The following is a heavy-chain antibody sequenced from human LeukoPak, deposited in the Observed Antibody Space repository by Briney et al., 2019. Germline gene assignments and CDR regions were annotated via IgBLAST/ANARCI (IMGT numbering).Heavy chain of an antibody. D-gene: IGHD6-19*01. V-gene: IGHV3-30*03. Sequence: GGSLRLSCAASGFTFSSYNMNWVRQAPGKGLEWVAVISYDGSNKYYADSVKGRFTISRDNSKNTLYLQMNSLRAEDTAVYYCARESSGWYFSYYFDYWGQGTLVTVSS. J-gene: IGHJ4*02. CDR3: ARESSGWYFSYYFDY. CDR2: ISYDGSNK. CDR1: GFTFSSYN.